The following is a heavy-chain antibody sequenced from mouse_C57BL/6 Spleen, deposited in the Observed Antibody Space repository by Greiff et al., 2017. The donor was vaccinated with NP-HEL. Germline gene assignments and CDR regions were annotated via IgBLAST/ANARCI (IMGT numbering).Heavy chain of an antibody. CDR3: ARGAIYYDYDEGY. J-gene: IGHJ2*01. V-gene: IGHV1-80*01. CDR1: GYAFSSYW. Sequence: VQRVESGAELVKPGASVKISCNASGYAFSSYWMNWVKQRPGKGLEWIGQIYPGDGDTNYNGKFKGKATLAADKTSSTAYMQLSSLTSDDSSVYFCARGAIYYDYDEGYWGQGTTLTVSS. D-gene: IGHD2-4*01. CDR2: IYPGDGDT.